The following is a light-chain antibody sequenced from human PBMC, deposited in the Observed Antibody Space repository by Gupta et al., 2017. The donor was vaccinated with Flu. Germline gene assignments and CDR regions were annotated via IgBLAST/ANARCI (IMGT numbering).Light chain of an antibody. CDR3: QQYNNWPPWT. V-gene: IGKV3-15*01. CDR2: DAS. J-gene: IGKJ1*01. Sequence: ATLSVSPGERVTLSCRASQSIRSNLAWYQQKPGQAPRLLIYDASTRDSGIPARFTGSGSGTEFALTIRSRQSEDFAVYYCQQYNNWPPWTFGQGTKVEIK. CDR1: QSIRSN.